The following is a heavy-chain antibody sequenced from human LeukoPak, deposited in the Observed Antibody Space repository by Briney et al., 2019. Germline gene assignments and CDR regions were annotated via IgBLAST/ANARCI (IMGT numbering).Heavy chain of an antibody. J-gene: IGHJ6*02. CDR1: GFTFSSYG. CDR3: AKEPNGGSYYYYYGMDV. CDR2: ISYDGSNK. D-gene: IGHD1-26*01. Sequence: GGYLRLSCAASGFTFSSYGMHWVRQALGKGLEWVAVISYDGSNKYYADSVKGRFTISRDNSKNTLYLQMNSLRAEDTAVYYCAKEPNGGSYYYYYGMDVWGQGTTVTVSS. V-gene: IGHV3-30*18.